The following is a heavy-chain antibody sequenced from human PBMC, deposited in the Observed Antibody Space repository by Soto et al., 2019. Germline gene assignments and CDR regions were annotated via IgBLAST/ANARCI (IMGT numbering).Heavy chain of an antibody. V-gene: IGHV3-30-3*01. CDR3: ARARHPITMIVVVTQPIDY. J-gene: IGHJ4*02. CDR1: GFTFSSYA. CDR2: ISYDGSNR. Sequence: SGGSLRLSCAASGFTFSSYAMHWVRQAPGKGLEWVAVISYDGSNRYYADSVKGRFTISRDNSKNTLYLQMNSLRAEDTAVYYCARARHPITMIVVVTQPIDYWGQGTLVTVSS. D-gene: IGHD3-22*01.